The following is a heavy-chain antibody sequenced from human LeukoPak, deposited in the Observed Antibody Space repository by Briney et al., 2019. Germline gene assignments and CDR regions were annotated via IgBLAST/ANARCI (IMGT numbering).Heavy chain of an antibody. Sequence: SETLSLTCTVSGYSISSGYYWGWIRQPPGKGLEWVGSIYHSGSTYYNPSLKSRVTISVDTSKNQFSLKLSSVTAADTAVYYCASASGWFDYWGQGTLVTVSS. J-gene: IGHJ4*02. V-gene: IGHV4-38-2*02. CDR3: ASASGWFDY. CDR2: IYHSGST. CDR1: GYSISSGYY. D-gene: IGHD6-19*01.